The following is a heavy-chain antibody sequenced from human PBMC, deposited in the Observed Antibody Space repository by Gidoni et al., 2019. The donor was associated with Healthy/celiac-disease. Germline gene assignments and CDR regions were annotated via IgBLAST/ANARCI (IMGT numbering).Heavy chain of an antibody. D-gene: IGHD3-22*01. CDR1: GGSISSSGNF. V-gene: IGHV4-31*03. CDR2: VFYSGIT. J-gene: IGHJ5*02. Sequence: QVQLQESGPGLVKPSQTLSLTCTVPGGSISSSGNFLTWIRHTPVKGLEWIGYVFYSGITYYNPSLKSRVTISIDTSKSQFSLKLTSVTAADTAVYYCAREASGSCYYNSSGYCAFDPWGQGSLVIVSS. CDR3: AREASGSCYYNSSGYCAFDP.